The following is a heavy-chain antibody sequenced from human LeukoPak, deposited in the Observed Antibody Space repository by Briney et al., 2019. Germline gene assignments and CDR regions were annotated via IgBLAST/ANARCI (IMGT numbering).Heavy chain of an antibody. CDR3: ARGQYGSGSYSDPLDY. D-gene: IGHD3-10*01. CDR2: ISGGGGST. V-gene: IGHV3-23*01. CDR1: GFTFTSYS. J-gene: IGHJ4*02. Sequence: GGSLRLSCAASGFTFTSYSMNWVRQAPGKGLEWVSTISGGGGSTYYADSVKGRFTISRDNSKNTLYLQMNSLRAEDTAVYYCARGQYGSGSYSDPLDYWGQGTLVTVSS.